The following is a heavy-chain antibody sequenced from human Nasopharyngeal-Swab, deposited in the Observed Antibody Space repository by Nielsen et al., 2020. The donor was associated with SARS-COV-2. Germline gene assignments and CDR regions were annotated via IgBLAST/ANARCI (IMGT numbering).Heavy chain of an antibody. CDR1: GFTFDDYA. Sequence: GGSLRLSCAASGFTFDDYAMHWVRQAPGKGLEWVSGISWNSGSIGYADSVKGRFTISRDNAKNSLYLQMNSLRAEDMALYYCAKDIRYSSPQGMDVWGQGTTVTVSS. V-gene: IGHV3-9*03. CDR3: AKDIRYSSPQGMDV. CDR2: ISWNSGSI. D-gene: IGHD6-13*01. J-gene: IGHJ6*02.